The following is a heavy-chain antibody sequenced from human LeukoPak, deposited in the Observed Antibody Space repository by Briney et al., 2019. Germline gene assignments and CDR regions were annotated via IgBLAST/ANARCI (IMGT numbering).Heavy chain of an antibody. CDR3: AKEYYDFWSGYPSPSYMDV. V-gene: IGHV3-74*01. D-gene: IGHD3-3*01. CDR1: GFTVSSNY. J-gene: IGHJ6*03. Sequence: GGSLRLSCAASGFTVSSNYMSWVRQAPGKGLLWVSRINSDGSTISYADSVKGRFTISRDNAKNTLFLQMNSLRVEDTAVYYCAKEYYDFWSGYPSPSYMDVWGKGTTVTVSS. CDR2: INSDGSTI.